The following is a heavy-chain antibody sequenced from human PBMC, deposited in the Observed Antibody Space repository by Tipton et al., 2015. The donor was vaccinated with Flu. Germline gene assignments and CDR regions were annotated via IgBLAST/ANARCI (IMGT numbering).Heavy chain of an antibody. CDR3: ARDMGRGFGEWDS. CDR2: IYTAGRT. V-gene: IGHV3-53*01. D-gene: IGHD3-10*01. CDR1: GFSVTNNY. Sequence: SLRLSCAASGFSVTNNYVTWVRQAPGKGLEWVSVIYTAGRTKSADSLRDRFTVSRDISKNMVYLQMNNLRVDDTAMYYCARDMGRGFGEWDSLGQGTLVTVSS. J-gene: IGHJ4*02.